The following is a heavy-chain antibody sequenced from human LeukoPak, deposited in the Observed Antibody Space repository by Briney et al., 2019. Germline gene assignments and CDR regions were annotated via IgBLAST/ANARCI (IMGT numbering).Heavy chain of an antibody. CDR1: GFTFSSYS. Sequence: GGSLRLSCAASGFTFSSYSMNWVRQAPGKGLEWVSSISSSSSYIHYADSVKGRFTISRDNAKNSLYLQMNSLRAEDTAVYYCARGALPHYYDSSGYYYYFDYWGQGTLVTVSS. CDR3: ARGALPHYYDSSGYYYYFDY. V-gene: IGHV3-21*01. CDR2: ISSSSSYI. J-gene: IGHJ4*02. D-gene: IGHD3-22*01.